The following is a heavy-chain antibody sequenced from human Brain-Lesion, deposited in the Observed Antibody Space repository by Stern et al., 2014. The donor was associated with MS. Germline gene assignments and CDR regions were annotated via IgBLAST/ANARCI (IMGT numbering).Heavy chain of an antibody. D-gene: IGHD3-3*01. J-gene: IGHJ6*02. CDR2: INPNTGST. V-gene: IGHV1-2*02. Sequence: MQLVESGAEVKKPGASGKVSCKTSGYIFTGYYIHWVRQAPGQGLEWMAWINPNTGSTTYAQKFQGRVTMSRDTSISTAYVELSSLTSDDTAVYYCARDQRGITIFGVVTDYYYLGMDVWGQGTTVTVSS. CDR3: ARDQRGITIFGVVTDYYYLGMDV. CDR1: GYIFTGYY.